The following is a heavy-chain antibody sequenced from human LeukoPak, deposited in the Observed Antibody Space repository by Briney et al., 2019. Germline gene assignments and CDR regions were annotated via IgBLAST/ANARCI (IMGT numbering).Heavy chain of an antibody. J-gene: IGHJ5*02. V-gene: IGHV4-59*01. CDR1: GFTFSSYW. D-gene: IGHD3-16*02. CDR3: ARYLETRWFDP. Sequence: GSLRLSCAASGFTFSSYWMNWARQAPGKGLEWIGYIYYSGSTNYNPSLKSRVTISVDTSKNQFSLKLSSVTAADTAVYYCARYLETRWFDPWGQGTLVTVSS. CDR2: IYYSGST.